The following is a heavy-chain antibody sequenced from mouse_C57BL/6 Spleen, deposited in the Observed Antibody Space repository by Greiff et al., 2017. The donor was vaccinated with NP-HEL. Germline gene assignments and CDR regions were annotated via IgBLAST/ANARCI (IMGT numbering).Heavy chain of an antibody. CDR3: GRLTFWCAY. CDR2: IDPSDSHT. CDR1: GYTFTSYW. V-gene: IGHV1-50*01. J-gene: IGHJ3*01. Sequence: QVQLQQPGAELVKPGASVKLSCKASGYTFTSYWMQWVKQRPGQGLEWIGAIDPSDSHTNYNQKFKGKATLTVDTSSSTAYMQLSSLTSEDSAVYYCGRLTFWCAYWGQGTLVTVAA. D-gene: IGHD2-13*01.